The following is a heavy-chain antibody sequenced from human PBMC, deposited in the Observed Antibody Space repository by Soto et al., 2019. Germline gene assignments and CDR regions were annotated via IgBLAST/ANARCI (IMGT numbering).Heavy chain of an antibody. V-gene: IGHV3-9*01. J-gene: IGHJ4*02. CDR3: VRSKGGYSYGTPFDY. CDR2: ISWNSGNI. CDR1: GFTFDDYA. D-gene: IGHD5-18*01. Sequence: EVQLEESGGDLVQPGRSLRLSCAASGFTFDDYAMHWVRQVLGEGLEWVSSISWNSGNIGYADSVKGRFTTSRDNAKNSLYLQMNSLRPEDTALYYCVRSKGGYSYGTPFDYWGQGTLVTVSS.